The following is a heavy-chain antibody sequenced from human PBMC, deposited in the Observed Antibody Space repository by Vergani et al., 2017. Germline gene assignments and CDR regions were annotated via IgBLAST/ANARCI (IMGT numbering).Heavy chain of an antibody. Sequence: EVQLVESGGGLVQPGGSLRLSCAASGFIFSSYEMNWVRQAPGKGLEWVSYISSSGSTIYYADSVKGRFSISRDNAKNSLYLQMNSLRAEDTAVYYCAREEGATNYWGQGTLVTVSS. D-gene: IGHD1-26*01. J-gene: IGHJ4*02. CDR3: AREEGATNY. V-gene: IGHV3-48*03. CDR2: ISSSGSTI. CDR1: GFIFSSYE.